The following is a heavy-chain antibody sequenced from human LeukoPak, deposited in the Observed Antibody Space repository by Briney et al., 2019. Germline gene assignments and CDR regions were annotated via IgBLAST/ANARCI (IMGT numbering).Heavy chain of an antibody. D-gene: IGHD3-10*01. Sequence: SETLSLTCAVSGGSISSGGYSWSCIPQPPGKGLELIGYIYHSGSTYYNPSLKSRVTISVDRSKNQFSLKLSSVTAADTAVYYCARTPYGSGSYTFDYWGQGTLVTVSS. CDR3: ARTPYGSGSYTFDY. J-gene: IGHJ4*02. CDR1: GGSISSGGYS. CDR2: IYHSGST. V-gene: IGHV4-30-2*01.